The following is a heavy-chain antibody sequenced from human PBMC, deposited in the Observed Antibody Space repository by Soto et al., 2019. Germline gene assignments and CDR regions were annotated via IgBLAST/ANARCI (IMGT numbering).Heavy chain of an antibody. CDR1: GFTFSDYY. CDR2: ISSSSSYT. D-gene: IGHD3-9*01. J-gene: IGHJ6*02. V-gene: IGHV3-11*06. Sequence: PGGSLRLSCAASGFTFSDYYMSWIRQAPGKGLEWVSYISSSSSYTNYADSVKGRFTISRDNAKNSLYLQMNSLRAEDTAVYYCARVGYDILTGYEYGMDVWGQGTTVTVSS. CDR3: ARVGYDILTGYEYGMDV.